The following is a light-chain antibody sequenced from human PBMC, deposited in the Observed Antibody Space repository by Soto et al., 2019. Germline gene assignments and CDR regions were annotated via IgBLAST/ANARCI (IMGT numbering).Light chain of an antibody. V-gene: IGLV2-8*01. CDR3: SSYAGSNNRV. J-gene: IGLJ3*02. Sequence: QSALTQPPSASGSPGQSVTISCTGTSSDVGGHNFVSWYQQHPGKAPKLVIYEVIKRPSGVPDRFSGSKSGNTASLTVSGLQAEDEADYYCSSYAGSNNRVFGGGPQLTVL. CDR2: EVI. CDR1: SSDVGGHNF.